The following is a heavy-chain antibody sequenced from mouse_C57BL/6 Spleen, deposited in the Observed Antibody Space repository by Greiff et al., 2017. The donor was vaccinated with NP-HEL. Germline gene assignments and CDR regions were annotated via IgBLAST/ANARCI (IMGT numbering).Heavy chain of an antibody. CDR3: ARDWVNWGFAY. CDR1: GFTFSSYA. D-gene: IGHD4-1*02. J-gene: IGHJ3*01. V-gene: IGHV5-4*01. CDR2: ISDGGSYT. Sequence: EVQLVESGGGLVKPGGSLKLSCAASGFTFSSYAMSWVRQTPEKRLEWVATISDGGSYTYYPDNVKGRFTISRDNAKNNLYLQMSHLKSEDTAMYYCARDWVNWGFAYWGQGTLVTVSA.